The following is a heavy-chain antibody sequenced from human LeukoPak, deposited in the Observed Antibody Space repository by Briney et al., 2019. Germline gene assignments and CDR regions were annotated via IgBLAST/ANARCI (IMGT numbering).Heavy chain of an antibody. CDR3: AGRVTGYSSGYVY. D-gene: IGHD5-18*01. CDR1: GFTFSSCA. Sequence: GGSLRLSCATSGFTFSSCAMNWVRQAPGKGLECVSFISTSGDFTYYAASVKGRFTVSRDNSKNTLYLQMNSLRADDTAVYYCAGRVTGYSSGYVYWGQGTLVTVPS. J-gene: IGHJ4*02. V-gene: IGHV3-23*01. CDR2: ISTSGDFT.